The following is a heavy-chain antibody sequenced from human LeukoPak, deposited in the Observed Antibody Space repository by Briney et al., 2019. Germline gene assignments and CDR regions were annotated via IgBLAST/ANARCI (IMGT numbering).Heavy chain of an antibody. V-gene: IGHV4-61*02. CDR3: ARVGTVTTQGIWYFDL. Sequence: SQTLSLTCTVSGGSISSGSYYWSWIRQPAGKGLEWIGRIYTSGSTNYNPSLKSRVTISVDTSKNQLSLKLSSVTAADTAVYYCARVGTVTTQGIWYFDLWGRGTLVTVSS. D-gene: IGHD4-17*01. CDR1: GGSISSGSYY. J-gene: IGHJ2*01. CDR2: IYTSGST.